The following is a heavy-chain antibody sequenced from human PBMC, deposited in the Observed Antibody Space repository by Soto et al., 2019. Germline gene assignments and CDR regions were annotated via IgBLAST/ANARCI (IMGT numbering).Heavy chain of an antibody. V-gene: IGHV4-59*01. J-gene: IGHJ4*02. CDR2: TYYNGGT. D-gene: IGHD2-15*01. Sequence: SEALSPTSAVDGGSFSGYYWTWIRQPPGNGLEWIGNTYYNGGTNYNSSLRSRVIISTDTSKNQFSLRLTSVTAADTAMYCCAREGCGGGARYSGYKLGIDYWGRGIVVTVSS. CDR3: AREGCGGGARYSGYKLGIDY. CDR1: GGSFSGYY.